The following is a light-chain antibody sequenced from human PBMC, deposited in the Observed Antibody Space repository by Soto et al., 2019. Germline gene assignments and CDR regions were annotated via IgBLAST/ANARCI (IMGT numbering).Light chain of an antibody. CDR1: SSDVGTYNY. J-gene: IGLJ2*01. Sequence: QSALTQPASVSGSPGQSITISCTATSSDVGTYNYVSWYQQHPGKAPKLMIYEVINRPSGVSNRFSGSKSGNTASLIISGLQSEDEADYYCSSYTSSSTLVFGGGTQLNVL. CDR3: SSYTSSSTLV. CDR2: EVI. V-gene: IGLV2-14*01.